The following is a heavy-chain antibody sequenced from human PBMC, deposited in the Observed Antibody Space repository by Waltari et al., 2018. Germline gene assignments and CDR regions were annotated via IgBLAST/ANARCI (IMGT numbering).Heavy chain of an antibody. Sequence: QVQLQQSGPGLMKPSQTLFLTCSVSGGAISGSDYYLGWIRPPPGKGLEWIGYIYYSGSTYYNPSLMSRVTMSVDTSKNQFSLKLTSVTAADTAVYFCARVNSDCTSIPCYKGWLDPWGQGTLVTVSS. V-gene: IGHV4-30-4*01. CDR1: GGAISGSDYY. CDR2: IYYSGST. J-gene: IGHJ5*02. D-gene: IGHD2-2*01. CDR3: ARVNSDCTSIPCYKGWLDP.